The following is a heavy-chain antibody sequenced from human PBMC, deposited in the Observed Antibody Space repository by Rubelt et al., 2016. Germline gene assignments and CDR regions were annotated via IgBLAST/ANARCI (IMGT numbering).Heavy chain of an antibody. V-gene: IGHV4-59*01. CDR1: GGFISSYY. D-gene: IGHD3-16*01. Sequence: QVQLQESGPGLVKPSETLSLTCTVSGGFISSYYWSWIRQPPGKGLEWIGYIYYSGTTHSNPSLQIRFSISVDTSKNQFSLKLSSVTAADTAVYYCATGLQAQRSFDYWGQGTLVTVSS. CDR3: ATGLQAQRSFDY. J-gene: IGHJ4*02. CDR2: IYYSGTT.